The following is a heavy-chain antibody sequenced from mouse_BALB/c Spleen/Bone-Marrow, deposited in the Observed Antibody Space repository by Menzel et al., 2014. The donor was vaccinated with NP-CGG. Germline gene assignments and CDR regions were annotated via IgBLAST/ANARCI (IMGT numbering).Heavy chain of an antibody. CDR1: GYTFTSYT. CDR2: INPSSGYT. J-gene: IGHJ2*01. CDR3: ARRYYGSTFDY. D-gene: IGHD1-1*01. Sequence: QVQLKESGAELARPGASVKMSCKASGYTFTSYTMHWVKQRPGQGLEWIGYINPSSGYTNYNQKFKDKATLTADKSSSTAYMQLGSLTSEDSAVYYCARRYYGSTFDYWGQGTTLTVSS. V-gene: IGHV1-4*01.